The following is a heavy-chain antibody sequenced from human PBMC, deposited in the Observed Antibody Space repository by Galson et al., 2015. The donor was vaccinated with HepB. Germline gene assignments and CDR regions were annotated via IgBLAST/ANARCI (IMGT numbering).Heavy chain of an antibody. D-gene: IGHD3-22*01. CDR2: INPSGGST. Sequence: SVKVSCKASGYTFTSYYMHWVRQAPGQGLEWMGIINPSGGSTSYAQKFQGRVTMTRDTSTSTVYMELSSLRSEDTAVYYCAREGGMDDSSGYLDYWGQGTLVTVSS. CDR3: AREGGMDDSSGYLDY. V-gene: IGHV1-46*01. J-gene: IGHJ4*02. CDR1: GYTFTSYY.